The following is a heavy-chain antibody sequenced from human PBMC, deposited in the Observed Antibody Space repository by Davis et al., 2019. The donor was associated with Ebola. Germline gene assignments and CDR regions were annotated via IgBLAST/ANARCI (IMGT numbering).Heavy chain of an antibody. V-gene: IGHV1-18*01. CDR1: GYTFRNSA. J-gene: IGHJ4*02. Sequence: ASVKVSCKASGYTFRNSAITWVRQVPGQGLEWVGWISPYNGNTNYAQKFQGRVTVTTDTSTSTAYMELRSLRSDDTAMYYCARDSFCTYGVCNDRDFDYWGQGTLVTVSS. D-gene: IGHD2-8*01. CDR3: ARDSFCTYGVCNDRDFDY. CDR2: ISPYNGNT.